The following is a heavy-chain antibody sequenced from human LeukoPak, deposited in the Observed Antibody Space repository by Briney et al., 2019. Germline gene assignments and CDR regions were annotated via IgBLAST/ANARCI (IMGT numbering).Heavy chain of an antibody. D-gene: IGHD6-13*01. CDR3: ARGRGSWYGVYFDY. V-gene: IGHV3-49*04. CDR1: GFTFGDYA. Sequence: GGSLRLSCTASGFTFGDYAMSWVRQAPGKGLEWVGFIRSKAYGGTTEYVASVKGRFTISRDDSKSIAYLQMNSLRTEDTAVYYCARGRGSWYGVYFDYWGQGTLVTVSS. CDR2: IRSKAYGGTT. J-gene: IGHJ4*02.